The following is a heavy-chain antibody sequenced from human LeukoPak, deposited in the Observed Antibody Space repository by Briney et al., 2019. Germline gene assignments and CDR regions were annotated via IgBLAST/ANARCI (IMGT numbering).Heavy chain of an antibody. CDR3: ATVLSGSYLGGSYFDY. V-gene: IGHV1-24*01. D-gene: IGHD1-26*01. CDR1: GYTLTELS. J-gene: IGHJ4*02. CDR2: FDPEDGET. Sequence: ASVKVSCKVSGYTLTELSMHWVRQAPGKGLEWMGGFDPEDGETIYAQKFQGRVTMTEDTSTDTAYMELSSLRSEDTAVYYCATVLSGSYLGGSYFDYWGRGTLVTVSS.